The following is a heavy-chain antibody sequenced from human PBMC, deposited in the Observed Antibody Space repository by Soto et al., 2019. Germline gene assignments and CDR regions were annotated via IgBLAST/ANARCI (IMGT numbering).Heavy chain of an antibody. CDR1: GYTFTGYY. CDR3: ALYFSHTNIEV. CDR2: INPDSGRT. Sequence: ASVKVSCKASGYTFTGYYLHWVRQAPGQGLEWMGYINPDSGRTSYAQKFQGTVTMTRDTYITTAYLELSSLKYDDSAICYCALYFSHTNIEVWGQGTKVTVSS. D-gene: IGHD2-2*01. V-gene: IGHV1-2*02. J-gene: IGHJ6*01.